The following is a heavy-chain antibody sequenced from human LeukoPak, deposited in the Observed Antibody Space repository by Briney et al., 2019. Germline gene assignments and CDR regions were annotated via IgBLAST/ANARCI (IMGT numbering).Heavy chain of an antibody. CDR3: ARGYGDLDY. D-gene: IGHD4-17*01. J-gene: IGHJ4*02. Sequence: SETLSLTCTVSGDSISSSNCYWGWIRQPPGKGLEWIGSIYFSGGTYYNASLKSRVTISVDTSKNQFSLKLSSVTAADTAVYYCARGYGDLDYWGQGTLVTVSS. CDR2: IYFSGGT. CDR1: GDSISSSNCY. V-gene: IGHV4-39*07.